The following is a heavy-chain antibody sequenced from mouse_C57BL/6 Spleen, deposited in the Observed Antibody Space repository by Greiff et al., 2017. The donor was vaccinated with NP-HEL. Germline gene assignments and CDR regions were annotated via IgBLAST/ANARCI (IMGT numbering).Heavy chain of an antibody. D-gene: IGHD1-1*01. CDR1: GFTFSSYT. CDR3: AREAYYYGSIFDY. V-gene: IGHV5-9*01. CDR2: ISGGGGNT. Sequence: EVQLVESGGGLVKPGGSLKLSCAASGFTFSSYTMSWVRQTPEKRLEWVATISGGGGNTYYPDSVKGRFTISRDNAKNTLYLQMSSLRSEDTALYYCAREAYYYGSIFDYWGQGTTLTVSS. J-gene: IGHJ2*01.